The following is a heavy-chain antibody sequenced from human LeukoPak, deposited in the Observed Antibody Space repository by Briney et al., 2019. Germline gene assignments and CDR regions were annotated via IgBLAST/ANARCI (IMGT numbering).Heavy chain of an antibody. J-gene: IGHJ4*02. CDR1: GFTFSSYA. CDR2: ISYDGSNK. CDR3: AKDGYSSSWWTYYFDY. D-gene: IGHD6-13*01. V-gene: IGHV3-30*18. Sequence: GGSLRLSCAASGFTFSSYAMSWVRQAPGKGLEWVAVISYDGSNKYYADSVKGRFTISRDNSKNTLYLQMNSLRAEDTAVYYCAKDGYSSSWWTYYFDYWGQGTLVTVSS.